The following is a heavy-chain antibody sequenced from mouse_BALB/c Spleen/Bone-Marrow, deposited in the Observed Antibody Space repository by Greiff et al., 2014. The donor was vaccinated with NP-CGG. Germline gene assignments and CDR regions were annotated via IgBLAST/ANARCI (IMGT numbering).Heavy chain of an antibody. Sequence: VQLQQSGAELVRPGSSVKISCKASGYAFSTYWMTWVKQRPGQGLEWIGQIYPGDGDTKYNGKFKGKATLTADKSSSTAYMQLSSLTSEDSAVYFCAKVTKGFAYWGQGTLVTVSA. CDR1: GYAFSTYW. J-gene: IGHJ3*01. CDR2: IYPGDGDT. CDR3: AKVTKGFAY. V-gene: IGHV1-80*01. D-gene: IGHD2-2*01.